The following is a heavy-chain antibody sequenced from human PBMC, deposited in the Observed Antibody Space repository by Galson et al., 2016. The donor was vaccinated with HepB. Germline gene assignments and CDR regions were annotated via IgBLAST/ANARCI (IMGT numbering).Heavy chain of an antibody. CDR3: ARGGSGWNNFYYYGLDI. D-gene: IGHD6-19*01. J-gene: IGHJ6*02. Sequence: SETLSLTCSVSGGSIGSHYWSWIRQPPGKGLEWLGFVYYNGNTDYNPSLDGRVTISVDTSKIQVSLMLTSVTAADTAVYFCARGGSGWNNFYYYGLDIWGQGTTVTVSS. CDR1: GGSIGSHY. CDR2: VYYNGNT. V-gene: IGHV4-59*11.